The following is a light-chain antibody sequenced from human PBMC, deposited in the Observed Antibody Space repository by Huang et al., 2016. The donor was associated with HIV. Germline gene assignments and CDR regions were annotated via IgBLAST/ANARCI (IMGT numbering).Light chain of an antibody. CDR2: EVS. CDR1: QSLLHSDGKTY. Sequence: DLVLTQAPLSLSVIPGQSASISCKSSQSLLHSDGKTYLYWYLQKPGQSPQLLIYEVSNRFSGVPHRFSGSGSGKDFTLKISRVEAEDAGFYYCMQGLQVPRTFGQGTKVEIK. CDR3: MQGLQVPRT. V-gene: IGKV2-29*02. J-gene: IGKJ1*01.